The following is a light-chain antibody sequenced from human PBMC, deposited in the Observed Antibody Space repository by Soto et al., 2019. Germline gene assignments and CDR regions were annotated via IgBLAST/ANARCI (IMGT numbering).Light chain of an antibody. Sequence: IVMTQSPATLSLSPGERATLSCRASLSVSSDLAWYRQKPGQAPRLLIYRAFTRATGIPARFSGSGFGTDFTLTISSLRSEDFAVYYCQQYNNWPLTFGGGTKVDIK. J-gene: IGKJ4*01. CDR3: QQYNNWPLT. CDR1: LSVSSD. V-gene: IGKV3-15*01. CDR2: RAF.